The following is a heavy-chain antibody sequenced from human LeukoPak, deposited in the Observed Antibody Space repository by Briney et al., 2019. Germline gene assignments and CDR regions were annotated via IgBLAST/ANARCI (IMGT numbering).Heavy chain of an antibody. CDR1: GFTFSTYA. CDR3: AKVRSMAANPSYFDS. Sequence: SGASLRLSCAASGFTFSTYAMSWVRQAPGKGLEWVSVISSGGGVTHYADSVEGRFTISRDNSKNTLFLQVNSLRAEDTAVYYCAKVRSMAANPSYFDSWGQGTLVTVSS. D-gene: IGHD5-24*01. J-gene: IGHJ4*02. V-gene: IGHV3-23*01. CDR2: ISSGGGVT.